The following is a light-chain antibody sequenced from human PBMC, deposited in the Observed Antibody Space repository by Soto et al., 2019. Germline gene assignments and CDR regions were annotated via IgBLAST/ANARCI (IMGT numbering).Light chain of an antibody. Sequence: EIVLTQSPGTLSLSPGERATLSCRASQTVSSSYLAWYQQKPGRAPRLLIYAASSRATGIPDRFSGSGSGTDFTLTISRLEPEDLAVYYCQQYGSSPRTFGGGTKVDIK. CDR3: QQYGSSPRT. CDR2: AAS. CDR1: QTVSSSY. V-gene: IGKV3-20*01. J-gene: IGKJ4*01.